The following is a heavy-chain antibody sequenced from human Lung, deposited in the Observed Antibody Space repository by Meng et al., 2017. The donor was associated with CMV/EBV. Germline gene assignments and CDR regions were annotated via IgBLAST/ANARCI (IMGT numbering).Heavy chain of an antibody. CDR1: VGSVSSISW. CDR2: IYLSGSS. Sequence: GRGRGNPWGPLSPPGAVCVGSVSSISWWSWVRQRPGTGRGWIGDIYLSGSSTYNPSLKSRVTISVDKSKNPYTLKLSSVTGAGTAVYYCARVVTALWGYYFDYWGQGTLVTVSS. V-gene: IGHV4-4*02. D-gene: IGHD2-21*02. CDR3: ARVVTALWGYYFDY. J-gene: IGHJ4*02.